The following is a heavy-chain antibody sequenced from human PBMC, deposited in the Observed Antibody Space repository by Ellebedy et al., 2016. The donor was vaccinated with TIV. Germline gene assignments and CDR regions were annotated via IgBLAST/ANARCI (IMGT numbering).Heavy chain of an antibody. Sequence: GESLKISCVASGFTFSNYTMNWVRQSPGKGLEWVSSIRSTGSDKYYAASVKGRFTISRDNAQNTLFLQMNSLRDEDTAVYYCARGWSTPDSWGQGTLVIVSS. CDR3: ARGWSTPDS. CDR1: GFTFSNYT. D-gene: IGHD2-15*01. CDR2: IRSTGSDK. V-gene: IGHV3-21*06. J-gene: IGHJ4*02.